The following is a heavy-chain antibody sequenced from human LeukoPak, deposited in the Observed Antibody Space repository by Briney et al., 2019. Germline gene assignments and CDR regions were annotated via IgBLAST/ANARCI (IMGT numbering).Heavy chain of an antibody. CDR1: GGTFSSYA. CDR2: IIPIFGTA. V-gene: IGHV1-69*06. J-gene: IGHJ3*02. Sequence: SVKVSCKASGGTFSSYAISWVRQAPGQGLEWMGGIIPIFGTANYAQKFQGRVTITADKSTSTAYMELSSLRSEDTAVYYCARDDSSGYYYGKRAFDIWGQGTMVTVSS. CDR3: ARDDSSGYYYGKRAFDI. D-gene: IGHD3-22*01.